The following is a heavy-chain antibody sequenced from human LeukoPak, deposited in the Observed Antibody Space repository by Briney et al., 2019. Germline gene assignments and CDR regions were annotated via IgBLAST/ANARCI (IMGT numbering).Heavy chain of an antibody. J-gene: IGHJ3*02. D-gene: IGHD3-22*01. CDR3: ARFGPRITIIWDAFDI. Sequence: SETLSLTCAVYGGSFSGYYWSWIRQPPGKGLEWIGEINHSGSTNYNPSLKSRVTISVDTSKNQFSLKPSSVTAADTAVYYCARFGPRITIIWDAFDIWGQGTMVTVSS. CDR1: GGSFSGYY. V-gene: IGHV4-34*01. CDR2: INHSGST.